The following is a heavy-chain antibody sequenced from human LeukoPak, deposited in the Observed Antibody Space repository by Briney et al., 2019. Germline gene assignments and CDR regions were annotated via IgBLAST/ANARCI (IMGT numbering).Heavy chain of an antibody. V-gene: IGHV4-38-2*02. CDR2: IYQSGNT. Sequence: SETLSLTCSVSGYSISSGYYWAWIRQSPGKGLEWIGTIYQSGNTYYNPSLKSQVTISIDTSKNQFSLKLTSVTAADTAMYYCAREVTDAPYYFDYWGQGILVTVSS. D-gene: IGHD4-23*01. CDR3: AREVTDAPYYFDY. CDR1: GYSISSGYY. J-gene: IGHJ4*02.